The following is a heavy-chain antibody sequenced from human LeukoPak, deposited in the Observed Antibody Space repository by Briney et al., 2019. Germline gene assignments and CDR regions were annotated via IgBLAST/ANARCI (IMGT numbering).Heavy chain of an antibody. Sequence: ASVKVSCKASGYTFTGYYLHWVRLAPGQGLDWMGWINPNSGGTTYAQNFKGRVTMTWDTSISTAYMELSRLRSDDTAVYYCAREWELLRKYLYHWGQGTLVTVSS. V-gene: IGHV1-2*02. J-gene: IGHJ1*01. CDR1: GYTFTGYY. CDR3: AREWELLRKYLYH. CDR2: INPNSGGT. D-gene: IGHD1-26*01.